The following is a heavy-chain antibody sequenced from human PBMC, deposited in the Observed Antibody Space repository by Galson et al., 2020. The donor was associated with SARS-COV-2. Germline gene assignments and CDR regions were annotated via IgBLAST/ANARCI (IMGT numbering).Heavy chain of an antibody. Sequence: ETSETLSLTCTVSGGSISSGDYYWSWIRQPPGKGLEWIGYIYYSGSTYYNPSLKSRVTISVDTSKNQFSLKLSSVTAADTAVYYCARAEIPVSVFGVVIIGEFDYWGQGTLVTVSS. V-gene: IGHV4-30-4*01. CDR2: IYYSGST. CDR1: GGSISSGDYY. CDR3: ARAEIPVSVFGVVIIGEFDY. D-gene: IGHD3-3*01. J-gene: IGHJ4*02.